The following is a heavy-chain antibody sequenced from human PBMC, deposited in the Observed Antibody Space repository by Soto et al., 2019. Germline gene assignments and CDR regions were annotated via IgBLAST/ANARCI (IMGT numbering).Heavy chain of an antibody. CDR1: GFTFSSYS. CDR2: ISSSSSYI. J-gene: IGHJ5*02. D-gene: IGHD6-13*01. V-gene: IGHV3-21*01. CDR3: ARTNPIAAAALNWFDP. Sequence: GGSLRLSCAASGFTFSSYSMNWVRQAPGKGLEWVSSISSSSSYIYYADSVKGRFTISRDNAKNSLYLQMNSLRAEDTAVYYCARTNPIAAAALNWFDPWRQGTLVTVSS.